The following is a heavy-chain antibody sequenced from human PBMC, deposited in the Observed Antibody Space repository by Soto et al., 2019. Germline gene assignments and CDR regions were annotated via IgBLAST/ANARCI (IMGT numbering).Heavy chain of an antibody. CDR1: GYTFTSYY. Sequence: SVKVSCKASGYTFTSYYMHWVRQAPGQGLEWMGIINPSGGSTSYAQKFQGRVTMTRDTSTSTVYMELSSLRSGDTAVYYCARGGYYYDYVWGSHYNDAFDIWGQGTMVTVSS. V-gene: IGHV1-46*01. CDR2: INPSGGST. J-gene: IGHJ3*02. D-gene: IGHD3-16*01. CDR3: ARGGYYYDYVWGSHYNDAFDI.